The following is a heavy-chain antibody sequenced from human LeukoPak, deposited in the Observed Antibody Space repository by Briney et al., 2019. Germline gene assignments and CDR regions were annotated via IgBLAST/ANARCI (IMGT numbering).Heavy chain of an antibody. Sequence: ASVHVSFKASVYTFTCYYMHWVRQAPGQGLEWMGWNNPNSGGTNYAQKFQGRVSMTRDTSISTAYMELSRMRSDDTAVYYCARAWVGATKVGAFDIWGQGTMVTVSS. CDR2: NNPNSGGT. J-gene: IGHJ3*02. D-gene: IGHD1-26*01. CDR3: ARAWVGATKVGAFDI. V-gene: IGHV1-2*02. CDR1: VYTFTCYY.